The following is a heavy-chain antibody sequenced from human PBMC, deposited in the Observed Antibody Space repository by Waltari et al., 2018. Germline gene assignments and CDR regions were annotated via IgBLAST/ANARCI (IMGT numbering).Heavy chain of an antibody. CDR2: VNPVLGIA. V-gene: IGHV1-69*10. CDR3: ARDPLVDY. CDR1: GGTFSSYA. J-gene: IGHJ4*02. Sequence: QVQLVQSGAEVKKPGSSVKVSCKASGGTFSSYAISWVRQAPGQGLEWMGGVNPVLGIANNAQEFTGRFTVTADKSPSTAYMGLSSLRSEDTAVYYCARDPLVDYWGQGTLVTVSS.